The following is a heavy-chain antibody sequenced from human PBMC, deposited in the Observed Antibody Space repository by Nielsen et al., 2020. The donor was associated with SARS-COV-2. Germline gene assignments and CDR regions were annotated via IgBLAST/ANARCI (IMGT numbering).Heavy chain of an antibody. J-gene: IGHJ4*02. V-gene: IGHV3-21*01. CDR1: GFTFSSYS. D-gene: IGHD3-22*01. CDR3: ARPYDSSGYPSHFDY. CDR2: ISSSSSYI. Sequence: GGSLRLSCAASGFTFSSYSMNWVRQAPGKGLEWVSSISSSSSYIYYADSVKGRFTISRDNAKNPLYLQMNSLRAEDTAVYYCARPYDSSGYPSHFDYWGQGTLVTVSS.